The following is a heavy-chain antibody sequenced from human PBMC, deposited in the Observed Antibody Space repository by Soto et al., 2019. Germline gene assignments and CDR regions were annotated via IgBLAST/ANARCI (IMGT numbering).Heavy chain of an antibody. CDR3: AKENYYDSSGNDAFDI. Sequence: GGSLRLPCAASGFTFSSYAMSWVRQAPGKGLEWVSAISGSGGSTYYADSVKGRFTISRDNSKNTLYLQMNSLRAEDTAVYYCAKENYYDSSGNDAFDIWGQGTMVTVSS. V-gene: IGHV3-23*01. D-gene: IGHD3-22*01. CDR1: GFTFSSYA. J-gene: IGHJ3*02. CDR2: ISGSGGST.